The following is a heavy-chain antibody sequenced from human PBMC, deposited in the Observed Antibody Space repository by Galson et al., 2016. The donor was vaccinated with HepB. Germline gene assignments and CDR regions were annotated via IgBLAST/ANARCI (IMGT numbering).Heavy chain of an antibody. Sequence: PALVKPTQTLTLTCTVSGFSLSDARMGVSWIRQPPGKALEWLAQVFSNDDKSYSTSLKSRLTISKDTSKSQVGLTMTNVDPVDTATYYCARTGGFDADDFAYGGQGTLVTVSS. V-gene: IGHV2-26*01. J-gene: IGHJ4*02. D-gene: IGHD3-16*01. CDR1: GFSLSDARMG. CDR3: ARTGGFDADDFAY. CDR2: VFSNDDK.